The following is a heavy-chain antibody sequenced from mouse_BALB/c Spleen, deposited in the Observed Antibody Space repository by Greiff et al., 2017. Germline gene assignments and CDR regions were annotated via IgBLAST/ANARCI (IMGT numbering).Heavy chain of an antibody. CDR3: AKGDGWYFDV. V-gene: IGHV5-17*02. CDR2: ISSGSSTI. D-gene: IGHD2-3*01. Sequence: EVHLVESGGGLVQPGGSRKLSCAASGFTFSSFGMHWVRQAPEKGLEWVAYISSGSSTIFYADTVKGRFTISRDNPKNTLFLQMTSLRSEDTAMYYCAKGDGWYFDVWGAGTTVTVSS. CDR1: GFTFSSFG. J-gene: IGHJ1*01.